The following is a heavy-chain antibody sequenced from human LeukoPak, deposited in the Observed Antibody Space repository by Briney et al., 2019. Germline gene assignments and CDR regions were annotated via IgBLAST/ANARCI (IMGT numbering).Heavy chain of an antibody. D-gene: IGHD4-17*01. CDR3: ARDGSVGDYAVSWFDP. V-gene: IGHV1-69*04. J-gene: IGHJ5*02. Sequence: SVKVSCKASGGTFSSYAISWVRQAPGQGLEWMGRIIPILGIANYAQKFQGRVTITADKPTSTAYMELSSLRSEDTAVYYRARDGSVGDYAVSWFDPWGQGTLVTVSS. CDR1: GGTFSSYA. CDR2: IIPILGIA.